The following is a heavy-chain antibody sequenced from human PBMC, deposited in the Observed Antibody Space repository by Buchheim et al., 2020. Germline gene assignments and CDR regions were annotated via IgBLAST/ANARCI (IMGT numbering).Heavy chain of an antibody. CDR2: IYWDDDK. D-gene: IGHD2-2*02. CDR3: AHKGGWVCSSTSCYNKESDWFDP. J-gene: IGHJ5*02. V-gene: IGHV2-5*02. CDR1: GFSLSTSGVG. Sequence: QITLKESGPTLVKPTQTLTLTCTFSGFSLSTSGVGVGWIRKPPGKALEWLAIIYWDDDKRYSPSLKSRLTITKDTSKTQVVLTMTNMDPVDTATYYCAHKGGWVCSSTSCYNKESDWFDPWGQGTL.